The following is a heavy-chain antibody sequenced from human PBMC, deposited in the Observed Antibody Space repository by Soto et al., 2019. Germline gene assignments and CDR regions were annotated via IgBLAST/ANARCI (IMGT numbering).Heavy chain of an antibody. CDR2: ISSSSSSI. Sequence: GGSLRLSCAASGFTFSDYYMSWIRQTPGKGLEWISYISSSSSSIYYADSVKGRFTISRDNAKNSLYLQMNSLRAEDTAVYYCAREGGDIVVVPAAKGDAFDIWGQGTMVTVSS. CDR1: GFTFSDYY. V-gene: IGHV3-11*04. D-gene: IGHD2-2*01. CDR3: AREGGDIVVVPAAKGDAFDI. J-gene: IGHJ3*02.